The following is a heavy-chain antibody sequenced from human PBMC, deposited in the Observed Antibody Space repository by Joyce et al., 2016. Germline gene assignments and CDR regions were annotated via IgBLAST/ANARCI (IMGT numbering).Heavy chain of an antibody. CDR3: ARNVLLWYEALDP. CDR2: INPGNGNT. CDR1: GYNFITYM. D-gene: IGHD3-10*01. Sequence: QVQLVQSGAEVKKPGASVEVSCRASGYNFITYMIHWVRQAPGQRLELLGWINPGNGNTNYSQKFQGRITITRDTSATTAYMELSSLTSEDTAVYYCARNVLLWYEALDPWGQGTRVTVSS. V-gene: IGHV1-3*01. J-gene: IGHJ5*02.